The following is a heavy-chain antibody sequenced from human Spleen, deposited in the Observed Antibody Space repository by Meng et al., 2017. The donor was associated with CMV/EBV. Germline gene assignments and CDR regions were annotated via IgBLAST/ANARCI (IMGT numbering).Heavy chain of an antibody. CDR3: ARDGYDFWSGGSYGMDV. J-gene: IGHJ6*02. CDR2: IYHSGYT. V-gene: IGHV4-4*02. D-gene: IGHD3-3*01. Sequence: GSLRLSCAVSGGSISTSNWWSWVRQSPEKGLEWIGEIYHSGYTNYNPSLKSRVTISVDTSKNQFSLKLSSVTAADTAVYYCARDGYDFWSGGSYGMDVWGQGTTVTVSS. CDR1: GGSISTSNW.